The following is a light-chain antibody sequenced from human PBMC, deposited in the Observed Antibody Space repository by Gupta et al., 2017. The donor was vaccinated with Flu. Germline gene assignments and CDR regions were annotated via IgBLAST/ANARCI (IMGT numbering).Light chain of an antibody. CDR2: NDM. V-gene: IGLV3-25*02. CDR3: RSADSCRTYWV. J-gene: IGLJ2*01. Sequence: YELTQPPSVSVSPGQTARITCPGDAWPNTYADWYHQKPGQETRQLIVNDMERPSAINDRGSCCSTASNATSLTIVVLAEDEADDYCRSADSCRTYWVFGGGTKVTVL. CDR1: AWPNTY.